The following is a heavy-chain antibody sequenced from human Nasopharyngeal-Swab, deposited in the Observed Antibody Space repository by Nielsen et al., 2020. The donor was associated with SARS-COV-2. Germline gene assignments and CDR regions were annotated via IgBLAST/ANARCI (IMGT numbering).Heavy chain of an antibody. CDR3: ARRALQDYYFDY. CDR2: ASSDGRNK. CDR1: GFNCSSYA. Sequence: GGSLRLSCAASGFNCSSYAMHWVRQAPGKGLEWVAVASSDGRNKYYADSVKGRFTVSRDNSKNTLYLQMNSLRAEDTAVYYCARRALQDYYFDYWGQGTLVTVSS. V-gene: IGHV3-30*04. J-gene: IGHJ4*02.